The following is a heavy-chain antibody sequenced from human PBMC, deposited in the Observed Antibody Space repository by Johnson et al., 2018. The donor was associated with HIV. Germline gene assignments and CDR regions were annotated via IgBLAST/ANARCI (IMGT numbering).Heavy chain of an antibody. CDR3: AKGTLYSSSSRAFDI. J-gene: IGHJ3*02. D-gene: IGHD6-6*01. V-gene: IGHV3-30*18. Sequence: QVQLVESGGGVVQPGRSLRLSCAASGFTFSSYGMHWVRQAPCKGLEWVAVISYDGSNKYYADSVKGRFTISRDNSKNTLYLQMNSLRAEDTAVYYCAKGTLYSSSSRAFDIWGQGTMVTVSS. CDR2: ISYDGSNK. CDR1: GFTFSSYG.